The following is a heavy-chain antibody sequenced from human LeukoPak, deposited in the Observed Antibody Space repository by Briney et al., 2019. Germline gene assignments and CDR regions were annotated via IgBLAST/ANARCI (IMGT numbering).Heavy chain of an antibody. CDR1: GGTFSSYA. CDR3: ARVGDGYNEGGYFDY. CDR2: IIPILGIA. Sequence: SVTVSFKSCGGTFSSYAISWVRQAPGQGFEWMGRIIPILGIANYAQKFQGRVTITADKSTSTAYMELSSLRSEDTAVYYCARVGDGYNEGGYFDYWGQGTLVTVSS. D-gene: IGHD5-24*01. J-gene: IGHJ4*02. V-gene: IGHV1-69*04.